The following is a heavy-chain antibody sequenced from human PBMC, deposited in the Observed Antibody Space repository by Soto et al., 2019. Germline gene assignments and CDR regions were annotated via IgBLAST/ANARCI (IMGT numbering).Heavy chain of an antibody. V-gene: IGHV4-59*01. CDR1: GGSISGSY. CDR3: ARSVAVPGAHIDY. CDR2: VYYTGST. D-gene: IGHD6-19*01. Sequence: SETLSLTCSVSGGSISGSYWSWIRQSPGKGLEWLGYVYYTGSTNYSPSLRSRVSISVDTSKNEFSLRLSSVTAADTAVYFCARSVAVPGAHIDYWGRGTQVTVSS. J-gene: IGHJ4*02.